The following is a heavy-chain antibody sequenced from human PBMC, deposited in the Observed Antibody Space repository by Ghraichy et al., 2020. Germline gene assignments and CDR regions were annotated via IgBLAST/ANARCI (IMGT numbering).Heavy chain of an antibody. Sequence: GESLNISFAASGFSFNTYAMNWVRQAPGKGLEWVSVISASGGSTYYAYYADSVKGRFTISRDNSKNTLYLQMNSLRAEDTAVYYCAKRRGSGSYHDFDYWGQGTLVTVSS. CDR3: AKRRGSGSYHDFDY. CDR1: GFSFNTYA. D-gene: IGHD1-26*01. CDR2: ISASGGST. V-gene: IGHV3-23*01. J-gene: IGHJ4*02.